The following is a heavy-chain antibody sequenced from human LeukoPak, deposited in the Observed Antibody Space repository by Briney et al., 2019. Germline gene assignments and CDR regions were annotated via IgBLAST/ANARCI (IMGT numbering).Heavy chain of an antibody. D-gene: IGHD6-13*01. Sequence: GGSLRLSCAASGFTFSGSAMRWVRQASGKGLGWVGRIRSKANSYATAYAASVKGRFTISRDDSKNTAYLQMNSLKTEDTAVYYCTNGRSSEPYSSSTSYWGQGTLVTVSS. CDR3: TNGRSSEPYSSSTSY. J-gene: IGHJ4*02. CDR1: GFTFSGSA. V-gene: IGHV3-73*01. CDR2: IRSKANSYAT.